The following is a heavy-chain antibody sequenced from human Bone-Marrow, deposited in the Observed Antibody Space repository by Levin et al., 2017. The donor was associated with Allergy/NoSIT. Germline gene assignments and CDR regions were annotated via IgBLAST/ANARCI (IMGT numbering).Heavy chain of an antibody. CDR1: GASISSHF. J-gene: IGHJ3*02. V-gene: IGHV4-59*11. D-gene: IGHD1-26*01. Sequence: SETLSLTCTVSGASISSHFWSWVRQPPGKGLEWIGYISKTGNTNSNPSFKSRVTISADTSKNQFSLTLSSVTASDTALYYWSRELPGSYYTFDIWGQGTMVTVCS. CDR2: ISKTGNT. CDR3: SRELPGSYYTFDI.